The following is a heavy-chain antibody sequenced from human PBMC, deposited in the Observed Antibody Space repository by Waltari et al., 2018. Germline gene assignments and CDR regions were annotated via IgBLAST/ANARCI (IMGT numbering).Heavy chain of an antibody. D-gene: IGHD3-22*01. CDR2: INSDGSST. V-gene: IGHV3-74*01. J-gene: IGHJ5*01. CDR3: ARGTYYYDNSGPYFDS. CDR1: GFTLSRHW. Sequence: EMQLVESGGGLVQPGGSLRLSCAASGFTLSRHWMHWVRQAPGKGLVWVSRINSDGSSTSYADSVKGRFTISRDNAKNTVYLQMDSLRGEDTAVYYCARGTYYYDNSGPYFDSWGQGTLVTVTS.